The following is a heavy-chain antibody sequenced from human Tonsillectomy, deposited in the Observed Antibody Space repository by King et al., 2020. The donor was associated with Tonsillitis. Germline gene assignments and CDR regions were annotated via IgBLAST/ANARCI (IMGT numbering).Heavy chain of an antibody. D-gene: IGHD4-17*01. CDR3: ARDGEGTTVTTADF. CDR2: IGSRGGSI. Sequence: VQLVESGGGLVKPGGSLRLSCTASGFTFRDYYMSWIRQTPGKGLEWVSHIGSRGGSIYYADSVKGRFTISRDNAKNSLYLQMNSLRAEDTAVYYCARDGEGTTVTTADFWGQGALVTVSA. V-gene: IGHV3-11*01. J-gene: IGHJ4*02. CDR1: GFTFRDYY.